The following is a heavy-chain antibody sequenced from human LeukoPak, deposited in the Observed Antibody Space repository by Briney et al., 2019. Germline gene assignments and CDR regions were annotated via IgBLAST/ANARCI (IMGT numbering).Heavy chain of an antibody. D-gene: IGHD3-22*01. CDR2: ISDNGGRT. V-gene: IGHV3-23*01. CDR1: GFIFGNHW. J-gene: IGHJ4*02. CDR3: ATDREGDPSAYYLV. Sequence: SGGSLRLSCVASGFIFGNHWMGWVRQAPGKGLEWVSTISDNGGRTYYADSVKGRFTISRDNSKNTLFLQMNSLRAEDSAVYYCATDREGDPSAYYLVGGQGTLITVSS.